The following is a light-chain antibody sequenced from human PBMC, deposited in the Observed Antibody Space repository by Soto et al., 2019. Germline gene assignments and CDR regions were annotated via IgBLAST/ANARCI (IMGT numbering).Light chain of an antibody. CDR1: NSNIGSNS. Sequence: QAVVTQPPSASGTPGQRVTISCSGSNSNIGSNSVSWFRQLPGTAPKLLIYSDNQRPSGVPDRFSGSKSGTSASLAIIGLQSEDEADYYCAAWDDRLKGLYVFGAGTKVTVL. J-gene: IGLJ1*01. CDR2: SDN. V-gene: IGLV1-44*01. CDR3: AAWDDRLKGLYV.